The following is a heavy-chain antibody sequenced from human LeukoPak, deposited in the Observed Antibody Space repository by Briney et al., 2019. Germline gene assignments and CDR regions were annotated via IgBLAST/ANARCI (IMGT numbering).Heavy chain of an antibody. J-gene: IGHJ6*02. Sequence: GASVKVSCKVSGYTLTELSMHWVRQAPGKGLEWMGGFDPEDGETIYAQKFQGRVTMTEDTSTDTAYMELSSLRSEDTAVYYCATSPVTDFWXXXDVWGQGTTVTVSS. CDR3: ATSPVTDFWXXXDV. CDR2: FDPEDGET. D-gene: IGHD3-3*01. CDR1: GYTLTELS. V-gene: IGHV1-24*01.